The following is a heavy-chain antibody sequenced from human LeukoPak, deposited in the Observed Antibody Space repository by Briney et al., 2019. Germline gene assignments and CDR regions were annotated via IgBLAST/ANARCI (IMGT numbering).Heavy chain of an antibody. CDR3: ARDGEGTSLSFFDY. CDR1: GFTFSGYN. V-gene: IGHV3-21*01. J-gene: IGHJ4*02. D-gene: IGHD3-10*01. CDR2: ISSGSGYI. Sequence: GGSLRLSCAASGFTFSGYNLNWVRQAPGKGLEWVSSISSGSGYIYYADSVKGRFTISRDNAKTSLYLQMNSLRAEDTAVYYCARDGEGTSLSFFDYWGLGTLVTVSA.